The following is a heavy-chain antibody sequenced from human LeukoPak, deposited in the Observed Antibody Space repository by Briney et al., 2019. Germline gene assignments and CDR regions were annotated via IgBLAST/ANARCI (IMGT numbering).Heavy chain of an antibody. D-gene: IGHD2-21*02. J-gene: IGHJ3*02. Sequence: KPSETLSLTCNVSGASISSSSYYWGWIRQPPGKELEWIGSIYSSGSTYYNPSLKSRVTISLDTSKNFFSLRPSSVTAADTAVYYCARCIPSVVLTALHAVDIWGQGTIVTVSS. V-gene: IGHV4-39*02. CDR3: ARCIPSVVLTALHAVDI. CDR2: IYSSGST. CDR1: GASISSSSYY.